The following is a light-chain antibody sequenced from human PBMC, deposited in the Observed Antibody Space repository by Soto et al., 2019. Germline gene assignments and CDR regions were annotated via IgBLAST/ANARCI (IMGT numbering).Light chain of an antibody. J-gene: IGLJ2*01. CDR2: EVN. Sequence: QSVLTQPASVSGSPGQSITISCTGTSSDVGAYNYVSWYQQHPGKAPKLMIYEVNNRPSGVSNRFSGSKSANTASLTISGLQAEDEADYYCSSYTSSSTVVFGGGTKLTVL. CDR1: SSDVGAYNY. CDR3: SSYTSSSTVV. V-gene: IGLV2-14*01.